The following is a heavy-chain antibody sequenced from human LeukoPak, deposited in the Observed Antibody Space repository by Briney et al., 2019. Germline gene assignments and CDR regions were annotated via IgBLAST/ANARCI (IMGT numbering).Heavy chain of an antibody. J-gene: IGHJ4*02. D-gene: IGHD2-15*01. CDR3: AKGRDCSGGSCSFKPFDY. Sequence: PGGSLRPSCVASGFTFSSYVMSWVRQAPGKGLEWVSAISGGGDITSYADSVKGRFTISRDNSKNSLYMEMKSLRAEDTAVYYCAKGRDCSGGSCSFKPFDYWGQGTLVTASS. CDR2: ISGGGDIT. V-gene: IGHV3-23*01. CDR1: GFTFSSYV.